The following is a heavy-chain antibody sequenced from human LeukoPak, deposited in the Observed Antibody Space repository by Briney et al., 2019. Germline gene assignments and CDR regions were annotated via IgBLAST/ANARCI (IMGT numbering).Heavy chain of an antibody. V-gene: IGHV2-26*01. CDR1: GFSRRNARMG. J-gene: IGHJ6*03. CDR3: ARTPCSSTSCYYPRYYYMDV. CDR2: IFSYDEK. D-gene: IGHD2-2*01. Sequence: SGPVQVIPTETLTLTRNVSGFSRRNARMGASWIRQLPGKALEWLVLIFSYDEKSYSTSLKSRLTISKDTSKSQVVLTMTNMDPVDTAAYYCARTPCSSTSCYYPRYYYMDVWGKGTTVTVSS.